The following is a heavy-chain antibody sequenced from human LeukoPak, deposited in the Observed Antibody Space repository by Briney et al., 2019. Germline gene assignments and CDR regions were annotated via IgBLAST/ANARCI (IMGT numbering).Heavy chain of an antibody. CDR3: ARGQYYYYYMDV. CDR2: IYYSGST. Sequence: SETLSLTCTVSGGSISSYYWSWIRQPPGKGLEWMGCIYYSGSTNYNPSLTKGVTISVDTSKNQFYLKLSSATAADTAVYYCARGQYYYYYMDVWGKGTTVTVSS. CDR1: GGSISSYY. J-gene: IGHJ6*03. V-gene: IGHV4-59*01.